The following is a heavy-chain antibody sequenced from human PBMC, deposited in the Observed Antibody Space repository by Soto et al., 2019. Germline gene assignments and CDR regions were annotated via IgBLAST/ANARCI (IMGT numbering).Heavy chain of an antibody. Sequence: GESLKISFRTSGYRFTSYWIAWVRQMPGKGLEWMGTIFPSDSDTRYSPSFQGQVTISADRSTSTVFLQWASLKASDTAVYFCARKDKSGYFNWFDPWGQGTLVTVSS. J-gene: IGHJ5*02. CDR3: ARKDKSGYFNWFDP. CDR2: IFPSDSDT. CDR1: GYRFTSYW. V-gene: IGHV5-51*01. D-gene: IGHD3-22*01.